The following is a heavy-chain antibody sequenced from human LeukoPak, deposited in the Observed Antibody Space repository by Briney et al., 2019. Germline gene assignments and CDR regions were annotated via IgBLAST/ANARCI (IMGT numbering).Heavy chain of an antibody. V-gene: IGHV4-59*01. J-gene: IGHJ4*02. CDR2: IYYSGIT. CDR3: ASGTRYYYDTTGYYYFTL. D-gene: IGHD3-22*01. CDR1: GGSFSGYY. Sequence: PSETLSLTCAVYGGSFSGYYWSWIRQSPGKGLEWIGYIYYSGITNYNPSLKSRVTISVDTSKNQFSLNLNFVTAADTAVYYCASGTRYYYDTTGYYYFTLWGRGALVTVSS.